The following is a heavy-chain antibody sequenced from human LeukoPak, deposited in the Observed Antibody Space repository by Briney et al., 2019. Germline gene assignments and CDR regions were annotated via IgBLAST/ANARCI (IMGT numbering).Heavy chain of an antibody. CDR2: IYFSGAT. J-gene: IGHJ3*02. CDR3: AREMVVPAALDAFDI. Sequence: SETLSLTCTVSGGSISTYYWSWIRQPPGKGLEWIGYIYFSGATNYNASLKSRVTISVDTSKKQFSLKLRSVTPADTAVYYCAREMVVPAALDAFDIWGQGTMVTVSS. V-gene: IGHV4-59*01. D-gene: IGHD2-2*01. CDR1: GGSISTYY.